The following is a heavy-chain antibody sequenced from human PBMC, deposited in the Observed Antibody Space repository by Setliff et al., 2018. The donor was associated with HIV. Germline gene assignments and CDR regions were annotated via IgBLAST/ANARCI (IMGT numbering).Heavy chain of an antibody. Sequence: ASVKVSCKVSGYTLSELSMHWVRQAPGKGLEWMGGSDQEDGEIIYAQKFQGRVTMTEDTSTDTAYMELTGLRSDDTAMYYCATTSNWGQGTLVTVSS. J-gene: IGHJ4*02. CDR1: GYTLSELS. V-gene: IGHV1-24*01. D-gene: IGHD6-6*01. CDR3: ATTSN. CDR2: SDQEDGEI.